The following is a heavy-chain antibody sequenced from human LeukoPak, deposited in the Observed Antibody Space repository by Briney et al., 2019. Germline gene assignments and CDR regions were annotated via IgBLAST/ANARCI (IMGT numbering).Heavy chain of an antibody. Sequence: PGGSLRLSCAAPGFTFSSYSMNWVRQAPGKGLEWVSFISSSSSYIYYADSVKGRFTISRDNAKNSLNLQMNSLRAEDTAVYYCARDSGSWYWKPSSVDYWGQGILVTVSS. CDR1: GFTFSSYS. CDR2: ISSSSSYI. CDR3: ARDSGSWYWKPSSVDY. J-gene: IGHJ4*02. D-gene: IGHD6-13*01. V-gene: IGHV3-21*01.